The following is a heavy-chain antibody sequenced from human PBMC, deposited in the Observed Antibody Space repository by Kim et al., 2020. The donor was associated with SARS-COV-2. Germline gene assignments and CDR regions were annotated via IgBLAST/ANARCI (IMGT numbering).Heavy chain of an antibody. CDR2: DGSHI. Sequence: DGSHIYYVDSVKGRFTISRDNAKNSLSLQMNSLRAEDTAVFYCVCWGQQNYWGQGTLVTVSS. V-gene: IGHV3-7*03. CDR3: VCWGQQNY. D-gene: IGHD3-16*01. J-gene: IGHJ4*02.